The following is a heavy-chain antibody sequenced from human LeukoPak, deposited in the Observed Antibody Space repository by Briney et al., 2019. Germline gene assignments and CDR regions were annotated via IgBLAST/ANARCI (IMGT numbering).Heavy chain of an antibody. CDR3: ARDGSYCSGGSCYSYYYYYMDV. CDR1: GGTFSSYA. Sequence: SVKVSCKASGGTFSSYAISWVRQAPGQGLEWMGGIIPIFGTANYAQKFQGRVTITADKSTSTAYMELSSLRSEDTAVYYCARDGSYCSGGSCYSYYYYYMDVWGKGTTVTISS. V-gene: IGHV1-69*06. D-gene: IGHD2-15*01. J-gene: IGHJ6*03. CDR2: IIPIFGTA.